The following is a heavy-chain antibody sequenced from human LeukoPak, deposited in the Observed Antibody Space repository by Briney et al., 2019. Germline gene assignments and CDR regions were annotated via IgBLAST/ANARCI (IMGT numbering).Heavy chain of an antibody. Sequence: GESPRLSCAASGFTFSSYGMHWVRQAPGKGLEWVAVIWYDGSNKYYAAPVKGRFTISRDNSKNTVYLLMNSLRAEDTAVYYCARGPYSSNWYVDYWGQGTLVTVGS. CDR2: IWYDGSNK. CDR1: GFTFSSYG. D-gene: IGHD6-13*01. J-gene: IGHJ4*02. CDR3: ARGPYSSNWYVDY. V-gene: IGHV3-33*01.